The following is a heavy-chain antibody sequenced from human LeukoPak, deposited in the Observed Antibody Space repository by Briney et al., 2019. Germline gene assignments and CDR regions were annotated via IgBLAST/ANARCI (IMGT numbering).Heavy chain of an antibody. CDR1: GFTFRNYW. J-gene: IGHJ4*02. D-gene: IGHD6-19*01. Sequence: GGSLRLSCAASGFTFRNYWMSWVRQAPGTGLEWVANIKQDGSDRNYVTSVRGRFAISRDNAESSLFLQMNSLRAEDTAVYYCVRNLAVTGTCFDSWGQGTLVTVSS. V-gene: IGHV3-7*03. CDR2: IKQDGSDR. CDR3: VRNLAVTGTCFDS.